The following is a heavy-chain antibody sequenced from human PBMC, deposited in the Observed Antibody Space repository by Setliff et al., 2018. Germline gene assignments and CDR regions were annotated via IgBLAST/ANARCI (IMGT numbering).Heavy chain of an antibody. V-gene: IGHV1-3*01. CDR2: INAGNGNT. J-gene: IGHJ4*02. CDR1: GYTFTSYS. Sequence: ASVKVSCKASGYTFTSYSMHWVRQAPGQSLEWMGWINAGNGNTKYSQKFQGRVTITRDTSASTAYMELSSLRSEDTAVYFCAGTIFGVQYYFDYWGQGTLVTVSS. CDR3: AGTIFGVQYYFDY. D-gene: IGHD3-3*01.